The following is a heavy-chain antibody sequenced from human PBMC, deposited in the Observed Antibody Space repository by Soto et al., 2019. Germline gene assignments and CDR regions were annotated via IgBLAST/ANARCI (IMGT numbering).Heavy chain of an antibody. CDR1: GYTFTDYY. V-gene: IGHV1-46*01. J-gene: IGHJ4*02. Sequence: ASVKVSRKASGYTFTDYYIHWVRQAPGQGPEWMGILRPSSGDTTYTQRFQGRVSMTRDTATNTVYMELTNLRSDATATCYCAREPTESYKFDYWGQGTLVTVSS. CDR2: LRPSSGDT. D-gene: IGHD4-4*01. CDR3: AREPTESYKFDY.